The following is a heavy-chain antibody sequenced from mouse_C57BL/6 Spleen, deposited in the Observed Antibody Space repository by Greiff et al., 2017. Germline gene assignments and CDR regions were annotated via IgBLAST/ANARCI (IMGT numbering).Heavy chain of an antibody. CDR2: IHPNSGST. Sequence: QVQLQQPGAELVKPGASVKLSCKASGYTFTSYWMHWVKQRPGQGLEWIGMIHPNSGSTNYNEKFKSKATLTVDKSSSTAYMQLSSLTSEDSAVYYCALIYYGNFYAMDDGGQGTSVTVSS. J-gene: IGHJ4*01. CDR3: ALIYYGNFYAMDD. V-gene: IGHV1-64*01. D-gene: IGHD2-1*01. CDR1: GYTFTSYW.